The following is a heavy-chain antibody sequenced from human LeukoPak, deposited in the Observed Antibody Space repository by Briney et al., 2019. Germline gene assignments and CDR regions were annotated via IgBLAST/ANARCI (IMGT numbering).Heavy chain of an antibody. Sequence: ASVKVSCKASGYIFTTYAMNWVRQAPGQGLEWMGWIYTNTGNPTYTQGLTGRFVFSLETSVSTTYLQISNLKAEDTAVYYCARGIPVYGSSWSYYFDYWGQGTLVTVSS. CDR1: GYIFTTYA. CDR2: IYTNTGNP. CDR3: ARGIPVYGSSWSYYFDY. D-gene: IGHD6-13*01. J-gene: IGHJ4*02. V-gene: IGHV7-4-1*02.